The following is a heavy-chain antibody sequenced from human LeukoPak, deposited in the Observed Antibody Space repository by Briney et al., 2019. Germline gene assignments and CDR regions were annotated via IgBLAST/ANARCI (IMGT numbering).Heavy chain of an antibody. D-gene: IGHD2-15*01. Sequence: SETLSLTCTVSGGSISSSSYYWGWIRQPPGKGLEWIGSIHYSGSTYYNPSLKSRVTISIDTSKNQFSLKLSSVTAADTAVYYCAREYCSGGSCSFDYWGQGTLVTVSS. CDR1: GGSISSSSYY. J-gene: IGHJ4*02. CDR3: AREYCSGGSCSFDY. CDR2: IHYSGST. V-gene: IGHV4-39*07.